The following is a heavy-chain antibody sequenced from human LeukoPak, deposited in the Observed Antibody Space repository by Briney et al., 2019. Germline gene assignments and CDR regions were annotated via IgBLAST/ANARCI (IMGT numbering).Heavy chain of an antibody. Sequence: PGGPLRLSCAASGFIFSNYWMSWVRQAPGKGLEWVANIKQDGTEKDYVASVRGRFTISRDNAKNSLYLQVNSLRAEDTAVYYCARVYSSSSGKNAFDIWGQGTMVTVSS. CDR3: ARVYSSSSGKNAFDI. CDR2: IKQDGTEK. D-gene: IGHD6-6*01. CDR1: GFIFSNYW. J-gene: IGHJ3*02. V-gene: IGHV3-7*03.